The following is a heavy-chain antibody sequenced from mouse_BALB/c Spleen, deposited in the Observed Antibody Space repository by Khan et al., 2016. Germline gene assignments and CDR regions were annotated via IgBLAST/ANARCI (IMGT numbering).Heavy chain of an antibody. J-gene: IGHJ3*01. CDR1: GFDFSRYW. CDR2: INPDSYTI. D-gene: IGHD1-1*01. V-gene: IGHV4-1*02. Sequence: EVQLVESGGGLVHPGGSLKLSCAASGFDFSRYWMSWVRQAPGKGLEWIGEINPDSYTINYTPSLKDKFIISRDNAKNTLYLQMSKVRSEDTAPYYCARAGYYGYLAYWGQGTLVTVSA. CDR3: ARAGYYGYLAY.